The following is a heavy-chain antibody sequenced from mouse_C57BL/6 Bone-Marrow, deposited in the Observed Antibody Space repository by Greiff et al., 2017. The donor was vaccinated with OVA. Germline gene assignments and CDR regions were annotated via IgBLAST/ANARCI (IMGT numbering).Heavy chain of an antibody. D-gene: IGHD1-1*01. V-gene: IGHV1-61*01. CDR1: GYTFTSYW. Sequence: QVQLQQPGAELVRPGSSVKLSCKASGYTFTSYWMDWVKQRPGQGLEWIGNIYPSDSETHYNQKFKDKATLTVDKSSSTAYMQLSRLTSEDSAVYYCARRYYGSSPYFDYWGQGTTLTVSS. CDR2: IYPSDSET. CDR3: ARRYYGSSPYFDY. J-gene: IGHJ2*01.